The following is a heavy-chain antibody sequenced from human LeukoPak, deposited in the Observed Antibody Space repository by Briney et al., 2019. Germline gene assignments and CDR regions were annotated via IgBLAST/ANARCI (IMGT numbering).Heavy chain of an antibody. J-gene: IGHJ4*02. CDR3: SRDPRRLDY. CDR2: ISPNSGDI. V-gene: IGHV3-11*06. CDR1: GFTFSDYY. Sequence: GGSLRLSCAAFGFTFSDYYMTWIRQAPGKGLEWVSYISPNSGDIKYADSVKGRFTIYRDNAKKSLYLQMNSLTAEDTSVYYCSRDPRRLDYWGQGALVTVSS.